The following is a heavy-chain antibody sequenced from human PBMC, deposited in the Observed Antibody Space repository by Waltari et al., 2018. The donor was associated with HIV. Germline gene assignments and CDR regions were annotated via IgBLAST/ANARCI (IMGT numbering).Heavy chain of an antibody. CDR2: IYWDDDK. V-gene: IGHV2-5*02. J-gene: IGHJ4*02. D-gene: IGHD5-18*01. CDR3: ARVDTAMVMGY. CDR1: GFSLSTSRVG. Sequence: QITLKESGPTLVKPTQTLTLTCTFSGFSLSTSRVGVGWIRQPPGKALEWLALIYWDDDKRYSPSLKSRLTITKDTSKNQVVLTMTNMDPVDTATNYCARVDTAMVMGYWGQGTLVTVSS.